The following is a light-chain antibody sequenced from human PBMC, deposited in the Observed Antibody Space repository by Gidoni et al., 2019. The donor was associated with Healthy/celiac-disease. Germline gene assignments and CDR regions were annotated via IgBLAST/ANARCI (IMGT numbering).Light chain of an antibody. CDR2: DVS. CDR1: SSDVGGYNY. Sequence: ALTQPASLSGSPGQSITISCTGTSSDVGGYNYVSWYQQHPGKAPKLMIYDVSNRPSGVSNRFSGSKSGNTASLTISGLQAEDVADYYCSSYTSSSTGVFGTGTKVTVL. V-gene: IGLV2-14*03. J-gene: IGLJ1*01. CDR3: SSYTSSSTGV.